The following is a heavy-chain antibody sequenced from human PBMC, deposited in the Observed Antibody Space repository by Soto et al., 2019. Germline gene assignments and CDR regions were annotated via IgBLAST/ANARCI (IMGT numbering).Heavy chain of an antibody. CDR2: IIPILGIS. V-gene: IGHV1-69*02. D-gene: IGHD6-19*01. Sequence: QVQLVQSGAEVKKPGSSVKVSCKASGGTFSSYTISWVRQAPGQGLEWMGRIIPILGISNYAQKLHGRVTINADKSTSTADMELSSLRSEDTAVYYCARVEGSSGRHSDYWGQGTLVTVSS. CDR3: ARVEGSSGRHSDY. J-gene: IGHJ4*02. CDR1: GGTFSSYT.